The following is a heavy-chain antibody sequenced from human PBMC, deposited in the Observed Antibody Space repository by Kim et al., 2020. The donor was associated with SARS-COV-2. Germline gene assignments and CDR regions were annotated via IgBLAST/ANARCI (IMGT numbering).Heavy chain of an antibody. CDR3: ARGSYYFGY. V-gene: IGHV4-34*01. D-gene: IGHD6-6*01. J-gene: IGHJ4*02. Sequence: RTNYNPSLKSRVTISVDTSKNQFSLKLSSVTATDTAVYYCARGSYYFGYWGQGTLVTVSS. CDR2: RT.